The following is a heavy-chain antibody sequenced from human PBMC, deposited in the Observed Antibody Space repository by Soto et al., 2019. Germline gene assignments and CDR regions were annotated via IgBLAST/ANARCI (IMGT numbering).Heavy chain of an antibody. Sequence: GGSLRLSCAASGFTFSSYAMSWVRQAPGKGLEWVSAISGSGGSTYYADSVKGRFTISRDNSKNTLYLQMNSLRAEDTAVYYCSRGVTGVASGRLLPHWETLGTYYYGMDVWGQGTTVTVSS. CDR1: GFTFSSYA. CDR3: SRGVTGVASGRLLPHWETLGTYYYGMDV. J-gene: IGHJ6*02. CDR2: ISGSGGST. V-gene: IGHV3-23*01. D-gene: IGHD1-26*01.